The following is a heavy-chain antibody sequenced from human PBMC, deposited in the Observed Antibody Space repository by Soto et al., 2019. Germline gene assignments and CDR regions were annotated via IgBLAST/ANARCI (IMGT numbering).Heavy chain of an antibody. J-gene: IGHJ6*02. CDR3: ASYYEYYYYGMDV. CDR2: ISGSGGST. D-gene: IGHD3-22*01. Sequence: GGSLRLSCAASGFTFSSYAMSWVRQAPGKGLEWVSAISGSGGSTYYADSVKGRFTISRDNSKNTLYLQMNSLRAEDTAVYYCASYYEYYYYGMDVWGQGTTVTVSS. CDR1: GFTFSSYA. V-gene: IGHV3-23*01.